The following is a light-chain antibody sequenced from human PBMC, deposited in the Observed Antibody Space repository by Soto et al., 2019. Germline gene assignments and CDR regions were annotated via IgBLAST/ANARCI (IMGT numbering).Light chain of an antibody. V-gene: IGKV3-20*01. CDR1: QSVDSSF. CDR2: ATS. J-gene: IGKJ1*01. CDR3: HQYGRLPRT. Sequence: EIVLTQSPGTLSLSPGERATLSCRASQSVDSSFLAWYQQKPGQSPRLLLYATSSRGAGIPDRFRASGSGTDFTLTFSRLEPEDSALYYCHQYGRLPRTFGQGTQVEV.